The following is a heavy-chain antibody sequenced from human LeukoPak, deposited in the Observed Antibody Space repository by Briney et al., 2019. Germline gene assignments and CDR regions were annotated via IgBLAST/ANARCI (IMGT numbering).Heavy chain of an antibody. CDR3: AKDLPAATIYYYYGMDV. J-gene: IGHJ6*02. Sequence: GRSLRLSCAASGLTFNSYGMHWVRQAPGKGLEWVAVISYDGSNKYYADSVKGRFTISRDNSKNTLYLQMNSLRAEDTAVYYCAKDLPAATIYYYYGMDVWGQGTTVTVSS. CDR1: GLTFNSYG. V-gene: IGHV3-30*18. D-gene: IGHD2-2*01. CDR2: ISYDGSNK.